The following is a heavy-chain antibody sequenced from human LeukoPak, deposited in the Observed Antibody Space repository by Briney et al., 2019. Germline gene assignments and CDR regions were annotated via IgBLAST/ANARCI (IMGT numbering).Heavy chain of an antibody. CDR2: ITGDSAFM. CDR1: GFNLKTYS. CDR3: ARDLTSAYWTPGGYYYYMDV. V-gene: IGHV3-48*01. J-gene: IGHJ6*03. D-gene: IGHD3-16*01. Sequence: PGGSLRLSCAASGFNLKTYSINWVRQAPRKGLEWISYITGDSAFMYYADSVKGRFTISRDNAKNSVYLQMHSLRVEDTAVYYCARDLTSAYWTPGGYYYYMDVWGKGTTVTVSS.